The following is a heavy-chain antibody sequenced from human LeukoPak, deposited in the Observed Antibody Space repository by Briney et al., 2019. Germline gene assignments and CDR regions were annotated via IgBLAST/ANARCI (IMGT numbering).Heavy chain of an antibody. V-gene: IGHV4-38-2*02. D-gene: IGHD3-16*02. CDR3: ARTDYDYVWGSYRRYFDY. CDR1: GYSISSGYY. Sequence: SETLSLTCTVSGYSISSGYYWGWIRQPPGKGLEWIGSIYHSGSTYYNPSLKSRVTISVDTSKNQFSLKLSSVTAADTAVYYCARTDYDYVWGSYRRYFDYWGQGTLVTVSS. CDR2: IYHSGST. J-gene: IGHJ4*02.